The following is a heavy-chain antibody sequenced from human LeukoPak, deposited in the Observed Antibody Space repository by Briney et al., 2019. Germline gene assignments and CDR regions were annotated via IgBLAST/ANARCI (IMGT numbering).Heavy chain of an antibody. V-gene: IGHV3-38-3*01. Sequence: GGSLRLSCAASGFTVSSNEMSWVRQAPGKGLEWVSSISGGSTYYADSRKGRFTISRDNSKNTLHLQMNSLRAEDTAVYYCKNRQWIQLWFYFFDYWGQGTLVTVSS. CDR3: KNRQWIQLWFYFFDY. CDR2: ISGGST. J-gene: IGHJ4*02. CDR1: GFTVSSNE. D-gene: IGHD5-18*01.